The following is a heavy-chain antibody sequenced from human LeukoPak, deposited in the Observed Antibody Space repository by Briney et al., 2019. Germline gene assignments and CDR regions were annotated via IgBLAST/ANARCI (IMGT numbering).Heavy chain of an antibody. CDR3: AKAVYYYYYYMDV. Sequence: GGSLRLSCAASGFTFSSYWMSWVRQAPGKGLEWVANIKQDGSEKYYADSVKGRFTISRDNSKNTLYLQMNSLRAEDTAVYYCAKAVYYYYYYMDVWGKGTTVTISS. CDR1: GFTFSSYW. J-gene: IGHJ6*03. V-gene: IGHV3-7*01. CDR2: IKQDGSEK.